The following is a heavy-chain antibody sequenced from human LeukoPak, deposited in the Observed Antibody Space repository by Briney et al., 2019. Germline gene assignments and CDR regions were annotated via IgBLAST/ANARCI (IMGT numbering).Heavy chain of an antibody. V-gene: IGHV4-39*07. D-gene: IGHD3-10*01. J-gene: IGHJ5*02. CDR1: GGSISSSSYY. CDR2: IYPSGSA. Sequence: PSETLSLTCTVSGGSISSSSYYWGWIRQPPGKELEWIGRIYPSGSANYNPSLKSRVTISVDTSKNQFSLKLSSVTAADTAVYYCARDWRDYYGSGSYYRWFDPWGQGTLVTVSS. CDR3: ARDWRDYYGSGSYYRWFDP.